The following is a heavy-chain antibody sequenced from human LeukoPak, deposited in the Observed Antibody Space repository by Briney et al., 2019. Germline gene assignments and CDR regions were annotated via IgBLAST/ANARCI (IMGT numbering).Heavy chain of an antibody. Sequence: KSGESLKISCQASGYSFNSYWIAWVRQMPGKGLEWMGIIFPGDSDTRYSPSFQGQVTISADKSISTAYLQWSSLKASDTAMYYCARPGQIAAAGDDFDYWGQGTLVTVSS. V-gene: IGHV5-51*01. CDR1: GYSFNSYW. J-gene: IGHJ4*02. CDR2: IFPGDSDT. D-gene: IGHD6-13*01. CDR3: ARPGQIAAAGDDFDY.